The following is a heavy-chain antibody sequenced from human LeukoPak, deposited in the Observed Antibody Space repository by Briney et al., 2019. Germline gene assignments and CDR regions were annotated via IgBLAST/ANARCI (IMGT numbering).Heavy chain of an antibody. J-gene: IGHJ3*02. CDR1: VSTFTDYY. D-gene: IGHD7-27*01. CDR2: INPNSGGT. CDR3: ATWPVTGDDSFDI. Sequence: GASVKFSCKASVSTFTDYYMHWVRQAPGQGLEWMGWINPNSGGTNYAQKFQGRVTMTRDTSISTAYMELSRLGSDDMAVYYCATWPVTGDDSFDIWGQGTMVTVSS. V-gene: IGHV1-2*02.